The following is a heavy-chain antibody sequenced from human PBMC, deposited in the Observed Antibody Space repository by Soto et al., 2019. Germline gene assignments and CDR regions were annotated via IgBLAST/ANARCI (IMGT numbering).Heavy chain of an antibody. CDR1: GGSFSGYY. CDR3: ACVPTRGYNWFDP. V-gene: IGHV4-34*01. D-gene: IGHD2-2*01. Sequence: SETLSLTCAVYGGSFSGYYWSWVRQPPGKGLEWIGEINHSGSTNYNPSLKSRVTISVDTSKNQFSLKLSSVTAADTAVYYCACVPTRGYNWFDPWGQGTLVTVSS. J-gene: IGHJ5*02. CDR2: INHSGST.